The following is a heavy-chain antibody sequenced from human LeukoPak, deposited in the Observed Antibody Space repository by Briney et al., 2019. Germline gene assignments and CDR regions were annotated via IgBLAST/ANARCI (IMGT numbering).Heavy chain of an antibody. V-gene: IGHV1-18*01. CDR2: ISAYNGNT. Sequence: ASVKVSCKASGYTFTSYGISWVRQAPGQGLEWMGWISAYNGNTNYAQKLQGRVTMTTDTSTSTAYMELRSLRSDDTAVYYCARFSWDCSTASCHLTHWGQGALVIVSS. CDR3: ARFSWDCSTASCHLTH. D-gene: IGHD3-9*01. J-gene: IGHJ4*02. CDR1: GYTFTSYG.